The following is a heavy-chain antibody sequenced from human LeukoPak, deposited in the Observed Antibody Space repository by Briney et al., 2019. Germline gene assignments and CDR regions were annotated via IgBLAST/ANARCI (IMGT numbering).Heavy chain of an antibody. CDR2: ISGDGGST. Sequence: GGSLRLSCAASGFTFSNHAMNWVRQAPGKGLEWVSLISGDGGSTYYADSMKGRFTISRDNSKNSLYLQMNSLRTEDTALYYCARDSQEFFQHWGQGTLVTVSS. J-gene: IGHJ1*01. CDR3: ARDSQEFFQH. V-gene: IGHV3-43*02. CDR1: GFTFSNHA.